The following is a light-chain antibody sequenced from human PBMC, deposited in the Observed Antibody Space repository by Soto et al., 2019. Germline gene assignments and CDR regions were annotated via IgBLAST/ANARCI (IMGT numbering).Light chain of an antibody. V-gene: IGLV4-69*01. CDR1: SGHSNYA. J-gene: IGLJ3*02. CDR3: QTWDTGIQV. Sequence: QPVLTQSPSASASPGDSVKITCTLNSGHSNYAIALHQQRPEKGPRHLMMVNSDGSHNKGDGIADRFSGSSSGAERYLSISRLQAEDEADYCCQTWDTGIQVFGGGTKVTVL. CDR2: VNSDGSH.